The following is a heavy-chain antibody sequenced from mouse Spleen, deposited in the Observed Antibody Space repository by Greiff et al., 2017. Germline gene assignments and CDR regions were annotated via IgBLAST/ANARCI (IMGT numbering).Heavy chain of an antibody. D-gene: IGHD2-14*01. CDR3: ARSYRYDVTGFDY. J-gene: IGHJ2*01. V-gene: IGHV1-18*01. Sequence: VQLKESGPELVKPGASVKIPCKASGYTFTDYNMDWVKQSHGKSLEWIGDINPNNGGTIYNQKFKGKATLTVDKSSSTAYMELRSLTSEDTAVYYCARSYRYDVTGFDYWGQGTTLTVSS. CDR1: GYTFTDYN. CDR2: INPNNGGT.